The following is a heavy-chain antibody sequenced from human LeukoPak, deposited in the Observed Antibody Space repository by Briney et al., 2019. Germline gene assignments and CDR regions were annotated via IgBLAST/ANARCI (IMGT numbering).Heavy chain of an antibody. CDR1: GITFNTNA. J-gene: IGHJ4*02. D-gene: IGHD1-7*01. CDR3: GRLSGTIGAWSRILQY. Sequence: GGSLRLSCEASGITFNTNAMAWLRQAPGKGMEWVSTISNSGGDAEYADSVKGRFTISRDNSRNTLFLQMNGLRAEDTAVYYCGRLSGTIGAWSRILQYWGQGTLVTVSA. V-gene: IGHV3-23*01. CDR2: ISNSGGDA.